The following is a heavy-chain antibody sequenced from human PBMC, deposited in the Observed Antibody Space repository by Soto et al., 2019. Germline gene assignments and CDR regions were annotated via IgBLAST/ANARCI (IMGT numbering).Heavy chain of an antibody. V-gene: IGHV3-7*01. J-gene: IGHJ6*02. D-gene: IGHD1-20*01. CDR3: AIITRGFSMDV. CDR1: GFTFSAYW. Sequence: PGGSLRLSCAASGFTFSAYWMSWVRQTPGKGLEWVANIKHDGSEKYYVDSVKGRFTISRDNAKNSLFLEMNSLSAEDTAVFYCAIITRGFSMDVWGQGTTVTVSS. CDR2: IKHDGSEK.